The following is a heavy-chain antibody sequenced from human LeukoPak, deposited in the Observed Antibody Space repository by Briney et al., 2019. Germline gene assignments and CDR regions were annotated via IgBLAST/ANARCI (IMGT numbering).Heavy chain of an antibody. CDR1: GYTFISYD. Sequence: ASVKVCCKASGYTFISYDINWVRQATGQGLEWMGWMNPNSGNTDYAEKFQGRVTMTSNTSISTAYMELSSLRSDDTAVYHCARGRAGSGYYYGTDVWGQGTTVTVSS. D-gene: IGHD2-8*02. CDR2: MNPNSGNT. V-gene: IGHV1-8*01. CDR3: ARGRAGSGYYYGTDV. J-gene: IGHJ6*02.